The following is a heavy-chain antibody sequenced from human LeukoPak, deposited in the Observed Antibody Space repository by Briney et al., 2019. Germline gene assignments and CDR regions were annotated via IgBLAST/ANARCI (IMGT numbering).Heavy chain of an antibody. J-gene: IGHJ4*02. Sequence: SETLSLTCTVSGGSISSSSYYWGWIRQPPGKGLEWIGSIYYSGSTYYNPSLKSRVTISVDTSKNQFSLKLSSVTAADTAVYYCARLYYDILTDVVWGQGTLVTVSS. CDR2: IYYSGST. V-gene: IGHV4-39*01. CDR3: ARLYYDILTDVV. D-gene: IGHD3-9*01. CDR1: GGSISSSSYY.